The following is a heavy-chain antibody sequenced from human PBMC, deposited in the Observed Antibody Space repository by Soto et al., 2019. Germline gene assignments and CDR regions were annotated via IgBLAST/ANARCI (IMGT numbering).Heavy chain of an antibody. Sequence: PSGTLSLTCAVYGGSFSGYYWSWIRQPPGKGLEWIGEINHSGSTNYNPSLKSRVTISVDTSKNQFSLKLSSVTAADTAVYYCARLNYYDSSGYQGNNYWGQGTLVTVSS. J-gene: IGHJ4*02. V-gene: IGHV4-34*01. CDR2: INHSGST. CDR1: GGSFSGYY. D-gene: IGHD3-22*01. CDR3: ARLNYYDSSGYQGNNY.